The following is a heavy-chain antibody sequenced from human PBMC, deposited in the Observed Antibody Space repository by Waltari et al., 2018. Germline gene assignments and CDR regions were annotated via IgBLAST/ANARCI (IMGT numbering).Heavy chain of an antibody. CDR2: IYWNDDK. CDR3: AHIRFLEWLFIPDY. J-gene: IGHJ4*02. CDR1: GFSLSTSGVG. V-gene: IGHV2-5*01. D-gene: IGHD3-3*01. Sequence: QITLKESGPTLVKPTQTLTLTCTFSGFSLSTSGVGVGWIRQPPGKALEWLALIYWNDDKRYSPSLKSRLTITKDTSKNQVVLTMTNMDPVDTATYDCAHIRFLEWLFIPDYWGQGTLVTVSS.